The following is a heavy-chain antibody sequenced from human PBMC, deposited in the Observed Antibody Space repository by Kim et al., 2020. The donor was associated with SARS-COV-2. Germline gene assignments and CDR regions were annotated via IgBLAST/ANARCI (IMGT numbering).Heavy chain of an antibody. CDR1: GFTFSSYA. CDR2: ISGSGGST. CDR3: AKGRWRDWPRYDAFDI. J-gene: IGHJ3*02. Sequence: GGSLRLSCAASGFTFSSYAMSWVRQAPGKGLEWVSAISGSGGSTYYADSVKGRFTISRDNSKNTLYLQMNSLRAEDTAVYYCAKGRWRDWPRYDAFDIWGQGTMVTVSS. V-gene: IGHV3-23*01. D-gene: IGHD2-21*02.